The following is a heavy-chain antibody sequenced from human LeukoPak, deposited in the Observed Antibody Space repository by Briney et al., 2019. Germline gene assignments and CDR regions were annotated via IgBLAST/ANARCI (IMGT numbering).Heavy chain of an antibody. Sequence: SETLSLTCAVYGGSFSGYYWSWIRQPPGKGLEWIGEINHSGSTNYNPSLKSRVTISVDTSKNQFSLKLSSVTAADTAVYYCARFAHFDWLPHHYYYGMDVWGQGTTVTVSS. CDR2: INHSGST. J-gene: IGHJ6*02. D-gene: IGHD3-9*01. CDR1: GGSFSGYY. V-gene: IGHV4-34*01. CDR3: ARFAHFDWLPHHYYYGMDV.